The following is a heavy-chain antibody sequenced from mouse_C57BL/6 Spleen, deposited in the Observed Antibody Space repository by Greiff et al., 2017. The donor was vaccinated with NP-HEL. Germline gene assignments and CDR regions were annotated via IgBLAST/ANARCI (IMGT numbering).Heavy chain of an antibody. V-gene: IGHV1-19*01. Sequence: EVQLQQSGPVLVKPGASVKMSCKASGYTFTDYYMNWVKQSHGKSLEWIGVINPYNGGTSYNQKFKGKATLTVDKSSSTAYMELNSLTSEDSAVYYCARWNWDYYAMEYWGQGTSVTVSS. CDR3: ARWNWDYYAMEY. D-gene: IGHD4-1*01. J-gene: IGHJ4*01. CDR1: GYTFTDYY. CDR2: INPYNGGT.